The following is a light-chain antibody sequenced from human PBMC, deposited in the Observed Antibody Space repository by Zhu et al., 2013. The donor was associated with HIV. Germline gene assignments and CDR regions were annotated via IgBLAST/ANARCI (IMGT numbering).Light chain of an antibody. J-gene: IGLJ2*01. Sequence: QSALTQPPSASGSPGQSVTISCTGTSSDVGGYNYVSWYQQLPGTAPKLLIYSNNQRPSGVPDRFSGSKSGTSASLAISGLQSEDEADYYCAAWDDRLNEVFGGGTKLTVL. V-gene: IGLV1-44*01. CDR2: SNN. CDR1: SSDVGGYNY. CDR3: AAWDDRLNEV.